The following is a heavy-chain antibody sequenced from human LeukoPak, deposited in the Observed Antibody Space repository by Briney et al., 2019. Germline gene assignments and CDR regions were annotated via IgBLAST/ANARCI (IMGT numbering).Heavy chain of an antibody. Sequence: GGSLRLSCAASGLTFSSYSMNWVRQAPGKRLEWVSSISSSSSYIYYADSVKGRFTISRDNAKNSLYLQMNSLRAEDTAVYYCARKGSIDAFDIWGQGTMVTVSS. J-gene: IGHJ3*02. V-gene: IGHV3-21*01. CDR1: GLTFSSYS. CDR3: ARKGSIDAFDI. CDR2: ISSSSSYI. D-gene: IGHD2-15*01.